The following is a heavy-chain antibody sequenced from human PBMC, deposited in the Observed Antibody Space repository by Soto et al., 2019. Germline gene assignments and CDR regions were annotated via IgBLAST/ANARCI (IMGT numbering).Heavy chain of an antibody. J-gene: IGHJ4*02. Sequence: PVKVSCRASRDTFTSYAIQTLFQAPGQILEWMGWINAGNGNTKYSQKSQGRVTITRDTSASTAYMELSSLRSEDTAVYYCARTGYDFWSGSLAYWGQGTLVSVSS. V-gene: IGHV1-3*01. D-gene: IGHD3-3*01. CDR3: ARTGYDFWSGSLAY. CDR2: INAGNGNT. CDR1: RDTFTSYA.